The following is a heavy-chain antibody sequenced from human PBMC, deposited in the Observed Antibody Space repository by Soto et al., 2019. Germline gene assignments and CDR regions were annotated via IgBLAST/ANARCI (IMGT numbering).Heavy chain of an antibody. V-gene: IGHV1-18*01. CDR3: ARGRYGDY. J-gene: IGHJ4*02. CDR1: GYAFTTYG. Sequence: QVHLVQSGAEVKKPGASVKVSCKGSGYAFTTYGITWVRQAPGQGLEWMGWISAHKGNTNYAQKLQGRVTVTRDTSTSTAYMELRSLRSDDTAVYYCARGRYGDYCGQGALVTVSS. CDR2: ISAHKGNT. D-gene: IGHD1-1*01.